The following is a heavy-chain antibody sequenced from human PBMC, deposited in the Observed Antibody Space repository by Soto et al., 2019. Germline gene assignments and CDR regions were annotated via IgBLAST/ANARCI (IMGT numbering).Heavy chain of an antibody. CDR2: ISSSGTTI. V-gene: IGHV3-48*03. CDR3: ARVMEDIVVGNNYYYYGMDV. J-gene: IGHJ6*02. Sequence: VGSLRLSCATSGYIFSSYEMNWVRQAPGKGLEWVSYISSSGTTIYYTDSVKGRFTISRDNAKNSLYLQMSSLRAEDTAVYYCARVMEDIVVGNNYYYYGMDVWGQGTTVTVSS. CDR1: GYIFSSYE. D-gene: IGHD2-2*01.